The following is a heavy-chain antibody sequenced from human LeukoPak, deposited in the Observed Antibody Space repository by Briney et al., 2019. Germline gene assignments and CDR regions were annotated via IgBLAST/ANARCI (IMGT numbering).Heavy chain of an antibody. CDR2: IYYSGTT. V-gene: IGHV4-59*01. D-gene: IGHD6-19*01. CDR3: ARIDAVAATPTSFDY. J-gene: IGHJ4*02. CDR1: GGSISIFY. Sequence: SEALSLTCTVSGGSISIFYWSWIRQPPGKGLEWIGDIYYSGTTNYNPSLKSRVTISLDTSKNQFSLRLSSVTAADTAVYYCARIDAVAATPTSFDYWGQGTLVTVSS.